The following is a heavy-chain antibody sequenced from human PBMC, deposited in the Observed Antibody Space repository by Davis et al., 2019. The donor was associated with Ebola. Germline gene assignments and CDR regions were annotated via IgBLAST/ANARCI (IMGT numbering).Heavy chain of an antibody. J-gene: IGHJ4*02. V-gene: IGHV1-46*01. CDR3: ARGGVAYSDLDY. CDR1: GYTFTSYG. Sequence: ASVKVSCKASGYTFTSYGISWVRQAPGQGLEWMGIINPSGGSTSYAQKFQGRVTMTRDTSTSTVYMELSSLGSEDTAVYFCARGGVAYSDLDYWGQGTLVAVSS. D-gene: IGHD2-21*01. CDR2: INPSGGST.